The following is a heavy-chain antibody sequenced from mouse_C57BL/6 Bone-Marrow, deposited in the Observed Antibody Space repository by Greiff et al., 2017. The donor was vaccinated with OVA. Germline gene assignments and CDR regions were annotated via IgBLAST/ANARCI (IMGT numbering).Heavy chain of an antibody. CDR2: IRLKSDNYAT. D-gene: IGHD2-4*01. Sequence: DVKLVESGGGLVQPGGSMKLSCVASGFTFSNYWMNWVRQSPEKGLEWVAQIRLKSDNYATHYAESVKGRFTISRDDSKSSVYLQMNNLRAEDTGIYYCTGRIYYDYFYYAMDYWGQGTSVTVSS. J-gene: IGHJ4*01. V-gene: IGHV6-3*01. CDR1: GFTFSNYW. CDR3: TGRIYYDYFYYAMDY.